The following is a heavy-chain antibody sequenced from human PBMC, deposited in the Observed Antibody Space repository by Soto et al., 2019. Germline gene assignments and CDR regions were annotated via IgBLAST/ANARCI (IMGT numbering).Heavy chain of an antibody. CDR1: GGYISSYY. D-gene: IGHD6-19*01. CDR3: ARDDIAVAGNGGFDI. CDR2: IYYSGST. J-gene: IGHJ3*02. Sequence: SETLSLTCTVSGGYISSYYWSCIRQPPGKGLEWIGYIYYSGSTNYNPSLKSRVTISVDTSKNQFSLKLSSVTAADTAVYYCARDDIAVAGNGGFDIWGQGTMVTVS. V-gene: IGHV4-59*01.